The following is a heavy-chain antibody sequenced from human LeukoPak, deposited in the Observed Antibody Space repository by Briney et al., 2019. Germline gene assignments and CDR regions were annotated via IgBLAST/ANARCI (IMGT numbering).Heavy chain of an antibody. CDR2: IKSKSDGGTT. D-gene: IGHD3-10*01. CDR3: TTALVRGFNAFDI. CDR1: GFTFSNAW. J-gene: IGHJ3*02. V-gene: IGHV3-15*01. Sequence: GGSLRLSCAASGFTFSNAWIHWVRQAPGKGLEWGGRIKSKSDGGTTDYAAPVKGRFTISRDDSKNTLYLQMNSLKTEDTAVYYCTTALVRGFNAFDIWGQGTMVTVSS.